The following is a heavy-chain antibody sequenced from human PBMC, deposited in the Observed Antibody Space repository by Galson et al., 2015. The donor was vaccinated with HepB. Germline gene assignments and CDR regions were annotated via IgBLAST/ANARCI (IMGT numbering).Heavy chain of an antibody. CDR1: GFTFSHYA. J-gene: IGHJ4*02. V-gene: IGHV3-33*01. CDR3: ARMVNVDGNLAKGPLDF. D-gene: IGHD2-21*01. Sequence: SLRLSCAAAGFTFSHYAMHWVRQAPGTGLEWVAGIWVDGSNTKYADSVKGRFTISRDNSKNTLYLQMNALRGEDTAVYHCARMVNVDGNLAKGPLDFWGQATLVTVSS. CDR2: IWVDGSNT.